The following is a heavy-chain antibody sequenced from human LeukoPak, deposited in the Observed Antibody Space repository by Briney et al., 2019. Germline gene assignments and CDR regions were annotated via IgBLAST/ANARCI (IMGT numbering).Heavy chain of an antibody. CDR2: INPNSGGT. J-gene: IGHJ4*02. CDR3: AREYSSGWLDY. CDR1: GYTFTSYG. Sequence: ASVKVSCKASGYTFTSYGISWVRQAPGQGLEWMGWINPNSGGTNYAQKFQGRVTMTRDTSISYMELSRLRSDDTAVYYCAREYSSGWLDYWGQGTLVTVSS. V-gene: IGHV1-2*02. D-gene: IGHD6-19*01.